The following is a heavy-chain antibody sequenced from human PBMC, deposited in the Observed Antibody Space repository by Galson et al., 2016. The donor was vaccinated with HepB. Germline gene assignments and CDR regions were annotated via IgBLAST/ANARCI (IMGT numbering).Heavy chain of an antibody. J-gene: IGHJ4*02. D-gene: IGHD4-23*01. CDR1: GFTFSNYP. Sequence: SLRLSCAASGFTFSNYPMNWVRQAPGKGLQWVSTIAARSDGSYHEDSVRGRFTISRDNSKNTLSLQMNNLGVEDTALYFCVRDNFADYWGQGTLVTVSS. CDR2: IAARSDGS. CDR3: VRDNFADY. V-gene: IGHV3-23*01.